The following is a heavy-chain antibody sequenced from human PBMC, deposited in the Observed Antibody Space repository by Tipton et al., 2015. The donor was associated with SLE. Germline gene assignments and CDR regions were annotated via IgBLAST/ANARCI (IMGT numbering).Heavy chain of an antibody. CDR3: ARFSAAAGFLRFDY. V-gene: IGHV4-39*07. CDR1: GGSISSSSYY. CDR2: IYYSGST. J-gene: IGHJ4*02. D-gene: IGHD6-13*01. Sequence: TLSLTCTDSGGSISSSSYYWGWIRQPPGKGLEWIGSIYYSGSTYYNPSLKSRVTISVDTSKNQFSLKLSSVTAADTAVYYCARFSAAAGFLRFDYWGQGALVTVSS.